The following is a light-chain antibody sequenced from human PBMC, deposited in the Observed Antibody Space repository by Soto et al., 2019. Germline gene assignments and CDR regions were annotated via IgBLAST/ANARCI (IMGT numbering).Light chain of an antibody. CDR2: DAS. Sequence: DIQMTQSPSSLSASVRDRVTITCQASQDISNYLNWYQQKPGKAPKLLIYDASNLETGVPSRFSGSGSGTDFTFTISSLQPEDIATYYCQQYDNLPYTFGHGTKLEIK. CDR1: QDISNY. CDR3: QQYDNLPYT. J-gene: IGKJ2*01. V-gene: IGKV1-33*01.